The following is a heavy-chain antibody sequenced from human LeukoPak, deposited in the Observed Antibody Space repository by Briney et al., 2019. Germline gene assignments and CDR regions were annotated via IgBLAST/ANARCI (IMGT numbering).Heavy chain of an antibody. CDR3: ARAYMVFGTWSHYYGVDV. J-gene: IGHJ6*02. D-gene: IGHD3-10*02. V-gene: IGHV4-4*07. Sequence: SETLSLTCTVSGGSISGYYWTWIRQPAGKGLEWIGRIYSSGSTTHNPSLKSRVTMSVDTSKNQFSLRMSSVTAADTAVYYCARAYMVFGTWSHYYGVDVWGQGTTVTVSS. CDR1: GGSISGYY. CDR2: IYSSGST.